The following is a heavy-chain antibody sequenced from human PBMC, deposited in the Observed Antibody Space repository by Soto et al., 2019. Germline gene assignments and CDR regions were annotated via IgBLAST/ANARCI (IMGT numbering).Heavy chain of an antibody. Sequence: PVGSLRLSCAASGFTFSSYSMNWVRQAPGKGLEWVSSISSSSGYIYYADSVKGRFTISRDNAKNSLYLQMNSLRAEDTAVYYCARSYYYYGMDVWGQGTTVTVSS. CDR2: ISSSSGYI. CDR1: GFTFSSYS. J-gene: IGHJ6*02. V-gene: IGHV3-21*01. CDR3: ARSYYYYGMDV.